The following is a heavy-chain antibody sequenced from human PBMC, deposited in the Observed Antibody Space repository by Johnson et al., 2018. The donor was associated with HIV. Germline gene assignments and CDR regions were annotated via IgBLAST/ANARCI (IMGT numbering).Heavy chain of an antibody. J-gene: IGHJ3*02. V-gene: IGHV3-20*04. CDR1: GFTFNDYG. CDR3: ARATGSWMDAFDI. D-gene: IGHD2-2*03. Sequence: VQLVESGGGLVKPGGSLRLSCAASGFTFNDYGMTWVRQVAGKWLEWVSGINWNGASRGYVASVKDRFTISRDTSKNTLYLQMNSLRAEDTAVYYCARATGSWMDAFDIWGQGTMVTVSS. CDR2: INWNGASR.